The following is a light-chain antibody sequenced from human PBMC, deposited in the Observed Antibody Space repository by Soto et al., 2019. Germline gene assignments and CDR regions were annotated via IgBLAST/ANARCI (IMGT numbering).Light chain of an antibody. Sequence: DIVLTQSPATVSSYPGERATLSGRASQTVSNYLAWYQQKPGQAPRLLIYDASNRSTGVPARFSGRGSGTDFTLTISSLEPDDVAVYCCQQRNNWPGTFGQGTKVDIK. CDR2: DAS. CDR3: QQRNNWPGT. J-gene: IGKJ1*01. V-gene: IGKV3-11*01. CDR1: QTVSNY.